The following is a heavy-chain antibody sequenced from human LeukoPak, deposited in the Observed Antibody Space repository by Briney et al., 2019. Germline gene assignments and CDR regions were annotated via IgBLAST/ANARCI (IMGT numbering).Heavy chain of an antibody. CDR1: GFTFSSYA. J-gene: IGHJ4*02. V-gene: IGHV3-64*01. CDR3: ARGPHGSGRWWDNLPHFDY. CDR2: ISSNGGST. Sequence: GGSLRLSCAASGFTFSSYAMHWVRQAPGKGLEYVSAISSNGGSTYYANSVKGRFTISRDNSKNTLYLQMGSLRSEDTAVYYCARGPHGSGRWWDNLPHFDYWGQGTLVTVSS. D-gene: IGHD3-10*01.